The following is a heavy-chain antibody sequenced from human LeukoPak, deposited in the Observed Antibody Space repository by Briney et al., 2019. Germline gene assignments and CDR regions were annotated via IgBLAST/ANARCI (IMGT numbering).Heavy chain of an antibody. J-gene: IGHJ4*02. V-gene: IGHV4-59*08. CDR3: ARLLVVAATYFDY. D-gene: IGHD2-15*01. Sequence: SETLSLTCTVSGGSISSYYWSWIRQPPGKGLEWIGYIYYSGSTNYNPSLKSRVTISVDTSKNQFTPKLSSVTAADTAVYYCARLLVVAATYFDYWGQGTLVTVSS. CDR1: GGSISSYY. CDR2: IYYSGST.